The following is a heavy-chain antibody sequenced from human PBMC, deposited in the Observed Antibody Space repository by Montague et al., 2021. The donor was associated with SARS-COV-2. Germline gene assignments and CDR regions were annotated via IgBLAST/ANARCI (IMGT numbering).Heavy chain of an antibody. CDR3: ARRVTGTTVHYYYYGMDV. CDR2: IYYSGST. D-gene: IGHD1-20*01. CDR1: GGSISSSSYY. V-gene: IGHV4-39*01. J-gene: IGHJ6*02. Sequence: ETLSLTCTVSGGSISSSSYYWGWIRQPPGKGLEWIGSIYYSGSTYYNPSLKSRVTISVDTSKDQFSLKLSSVTAADTAVYYCARRVTGTTVHYYYYGMDVWGQGTTVTVSS.